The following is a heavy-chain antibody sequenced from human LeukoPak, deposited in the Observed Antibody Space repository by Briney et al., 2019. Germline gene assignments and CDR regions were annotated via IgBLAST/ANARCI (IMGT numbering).Heavy chain of an antibody. V-gene: IGHV3-11*06. Sequence: GGSLRLSCRTSGFSFSDYYMNWIRQAPGKGLEWVSCISSSSGYIYYADSVKGRFTISRDDAKSSLYLQMNSLRAEDTAVYYCARDRSGSPNDCWGQGTLVTVSS. CDR1: GFSFSDYY. D-gene: IGHD1-26*01. J-gene: IGHJ4*02. CDR2: ISSSSGYI. CDR3: ARDRSGSPNDC.